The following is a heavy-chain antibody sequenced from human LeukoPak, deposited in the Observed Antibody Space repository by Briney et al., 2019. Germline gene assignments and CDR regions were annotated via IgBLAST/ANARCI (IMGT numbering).Heavy chain of an antibody. V-gene: IGHV5-51*01. CDR3: ARRMVRGVIVDAFDI. J-gene: IGHJ3*02. CDR2: IYPGDSDT. CDR1: GSRFTSYW. Sequence: GESLQISCQGSGSRFTSYWIGWVRQMPGKGLEWMGIIYPGDSDTRYSPSFQGQVTISADKSISTAYLQWSSLKASDTAMYYCARRMVRGVIVDAFDIWGQGTMVTVSS. D-gene: IGHD3-10*01.